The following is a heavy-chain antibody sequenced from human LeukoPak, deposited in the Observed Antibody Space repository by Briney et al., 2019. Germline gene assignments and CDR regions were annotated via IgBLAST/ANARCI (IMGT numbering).Heavy chain of an antibody. CDR1: GFTFSSYA. CDR3: AREEMASAFDI. D-gene: IGHD5-24*01. V-gene: IGHV3-30-3*01. J-gene: IGHJ3*02. CDR2: ISYDGSNK. Sequence: PGRSLRLSCAASGFTFSSYAMHWVRQAPGKGLEWVAVISYDGSNKYYADSVKGRFTISRDNSKNTLYLQMNSLRAEDTAVYYCAREEMASAFDIWGQGTMVTVSS.